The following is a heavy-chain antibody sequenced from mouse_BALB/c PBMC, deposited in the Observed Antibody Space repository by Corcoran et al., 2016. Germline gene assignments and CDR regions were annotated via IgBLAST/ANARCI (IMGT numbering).Heavy chain of an antibody. D-gene: IGHD4-1*01. CDR3: AQTGTWFAY. CDR1: GYTFTNYG. Sequence: QIQLVQSGPELKKPGETVKISCKASGYTFTNYGMNWVKQAPGKGLKWLGWINTYTGVPTYADDFKGRFAFSLETSASTAYLQINNLKNEDMATYFCAQTGTWFAYWGQGTLVTVSA. V-gene: IGHV9-1*02. J-gene: IGHJ3*01. CDR2: INTYTGVP.